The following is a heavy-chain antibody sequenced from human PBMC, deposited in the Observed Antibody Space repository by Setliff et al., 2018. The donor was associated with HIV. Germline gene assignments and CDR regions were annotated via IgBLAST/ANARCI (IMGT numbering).Heavy chain of an antibody. CDR2: TSYSGST. CDR3: ASDNYYESSGSLAY. CDR1: GASISSGDYY. Sequence: PSETLSLTCAVSGASISSGDYYWSWIRQPPGKGREWIGYTSYSGSTYYNPSLKSRVTISVDTSNNHFSLNVSSVTAADTALYYCASDNYYESSGSLAYWGQGTLVTVSS. V-gene: IGHV4-30-4*08. D-gene: IGHD3-22*01. J-gene: IGHJ4*02.